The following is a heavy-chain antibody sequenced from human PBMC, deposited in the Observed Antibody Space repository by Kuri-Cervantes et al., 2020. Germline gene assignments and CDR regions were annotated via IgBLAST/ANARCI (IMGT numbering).Heavy chain of an antibody. CDR3: ARAESTGMDV. CDR2: IYYSGST. CDR1: GGSISSGGYY. J-gene: IGHJ6*02. Sequence: GSLRLSCAVSGGSISSGGYYWSWIRQPPGKGLEWIGYIYYSGSTNYNPSLKSRVAISVDTSKNQFSLKLSSVTAADTAVYYCARAESTGMDVWGQGTTVTVSS. V-gene: IGHV4-61*08.